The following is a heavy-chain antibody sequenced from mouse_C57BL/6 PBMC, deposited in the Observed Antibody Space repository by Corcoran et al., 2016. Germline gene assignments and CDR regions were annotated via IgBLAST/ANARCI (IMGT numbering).Heavy chain of an antibody. V-gene: IGHV9-3*01. CDR2: INTYSGVP. Sequence: QIQLVQSGPELKKPGETVKISCKASGYTFTTYGMSWVKQAPGKGLKWMGWINTYSGVPTYADDFKGRFAFSLETSASTAYLQINNLKNEDTATYFCARHDGSSFYFDYWGQGTTLTVSS. D-gene: IGHD1-1*01. J-gene: IGHJ2*01. CDR3: ARHDGSSFYFDY. CDR1: GYTFTTYG.